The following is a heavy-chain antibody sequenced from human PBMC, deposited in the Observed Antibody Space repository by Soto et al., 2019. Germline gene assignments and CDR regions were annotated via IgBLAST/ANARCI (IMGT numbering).Heavy chain of an antibody. D-gene: IGHD6-6*01. J-gene: IGHJ4*02. CDR3: TRDCDARLSGCDFDS. Sequence: QVQLVESGGGVVQPGRSLRLSCSASGFTFSTHGMHWVRQAPGKGLEWVATIWHNGNNKDYVDSVKGRFTISRDNSKNTRYLQMHSLRPEHPAVYYCTRDCDARLSGCDFDSWGQGTLVTVSS. CDR1: GFTFSTHG. CDR2: IWHNGNNK. V-gene: IGHV3-33*01.